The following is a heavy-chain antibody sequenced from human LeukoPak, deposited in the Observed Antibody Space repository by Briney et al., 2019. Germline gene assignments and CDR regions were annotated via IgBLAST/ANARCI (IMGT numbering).Heavy chain of an antibody. D-gene: IGHD6-19*01. V-gene: IGHV1-69*04. J-gene: IGHJ4*02. Sequence: SVKVSCKASGGTFSSYTISWVRQAPGQGLEWMGRIIPILGIANYAQKFQGRVTITADESTSTAYMKLSSLRSEDTAVYYCAREGIYSSGSPLANRDWGQGTLVTVSS. CDR1: GGTFSSYT. CDR3: AREGIYSSGSPLANRD. CDR2: IIPILGIA.